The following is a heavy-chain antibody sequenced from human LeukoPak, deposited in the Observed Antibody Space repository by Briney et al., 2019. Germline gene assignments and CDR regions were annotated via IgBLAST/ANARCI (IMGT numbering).Heavy chain of an antibody. V-gene: IGHV3-23*01. D-gene: IGHD3-10*01. CDR3: AKGVRLWFAFYFDY. Sequence: GGSLRLSCAASGFTFSSYAMSWVRQAPGKGLEWVSAISGSGGSTYYADSVKGRFTISSESSGNTLYLQRHNLRAEDTAVYYCAKGVRLWFAFYFDYWGQGTLVTVSS. CDR2: ISGSGGST. CDR1: GFTFSSYA. J-gene: IGHJ4*02.